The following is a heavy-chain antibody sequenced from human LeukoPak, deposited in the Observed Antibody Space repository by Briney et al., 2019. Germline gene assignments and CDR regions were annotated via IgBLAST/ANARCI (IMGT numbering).Heavy chain of an antibody. D-gene: IGHD5-24*01. CDR2: IYYSGST. V-gene: IGHV4-39*07. CDR1: GASISSSSYY. CDR3: ARVEVATFDY. J-gene: IGHJ4*02. Sequence: SQTLSLTCTVPGASISSSSYYWGWLRQPPGKGLEWIGSIYYSGSTYYNPSLKSRVTISVDTSKNQFSLKLSSVTAADTAVYYCARVEVATFDYWGRGTLVTVSS.